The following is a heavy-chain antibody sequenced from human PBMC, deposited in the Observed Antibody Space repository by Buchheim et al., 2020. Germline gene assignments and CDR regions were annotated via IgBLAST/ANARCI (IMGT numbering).Heavy chain of an antibody. D-gene: IGHD6-13*01. CDR1: GFTFSSYW. Sequence: EVQLVESGGGLVQPGGSLRLSCAASGFTFSSYWMHWVRQAPGKGLVWVSRIIGDGSYTSYADSVKGRFTISRDNANNTLYLQVNSLGTEDTAGHYCARMGSREGYYWGQGTL. CDR3: ARMGSREGYY. V-gene: IGHV3-74*01. J-gene: IGHJ4*02. CDR2: IIGDGSYT.